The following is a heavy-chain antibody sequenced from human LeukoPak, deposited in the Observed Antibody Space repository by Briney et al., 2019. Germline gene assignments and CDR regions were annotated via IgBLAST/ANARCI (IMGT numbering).Heavy chain of an antibody. CDR3: AKGGPPNYYYYGMDV. Sequence: GGSLRLSCAAAGFTFSSYAMSWVRQAPGKGLEWVSAISGSGGSTYYADSVKGRFTISRDNSKNTLYLQMNSLRAEDTAVYYCAKGGPPNYYYYGMDVWGQGTTVTVSS. CDR1: GFTFSSYA. J-gene: IGHJ6*02. CDR2: ISGSGGST. V-gene: IGHV3-23*01.